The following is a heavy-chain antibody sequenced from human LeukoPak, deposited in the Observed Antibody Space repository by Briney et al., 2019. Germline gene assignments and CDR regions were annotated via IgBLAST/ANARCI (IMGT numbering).Heavy chain of an antibody. Sequence: MPSETLSLTCTVSGGSISSSKYYWGWIRQPPGKGLEWIGTIFNSGSTHYNPSLKSRVTISVDTSKNQFSLKLSSVTAADTAVYYCARGFDYGGVLDYWGQGTLVTVSS. CDR2: IFNSGST. V-gene: IGHV4-39*07. J-gene: IGHJ4*02. CDR1: GGSISSSKYY. CDR3: ARGFDYGGVLDY. D-gene: IGHD4-23*01.